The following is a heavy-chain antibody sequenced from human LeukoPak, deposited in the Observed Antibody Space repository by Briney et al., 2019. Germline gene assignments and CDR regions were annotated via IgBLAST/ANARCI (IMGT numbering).Heavy chain of an antibody. V-gene: IGHV4-59*08. D-gene: IGHD3-22*01. J-gene: IGHJ4*02. CDR2: IYYSGST. CDR3: ARQRHDSSGYHVDY. CDR1: GGSISSYY. Sequence: PSETLSLTCTVSGGSISSYYWSWIRQPPGKGLEWIGYIYYSGSTNYIPSLKSRVTISVDTSENQFSLKLGSVTAADTAVYYCARQRHDSSGYHVDYWGQGTLVTVSS.